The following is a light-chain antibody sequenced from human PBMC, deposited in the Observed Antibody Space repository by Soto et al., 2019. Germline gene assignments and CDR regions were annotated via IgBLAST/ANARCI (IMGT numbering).Light chain of an antibody. J-gene: IGKJ2*01. CDR3: QQYNTYPFT. CDR2: KAS. CDR1: QVISTW. Sequence: DIHMTQSPSTLSPSAGDRVNITCRASQVISTWLAWYQQKPGKAPKLLIYKASSLESEVPSRFSGSGSGTEFTLTIISLQPDDFASYFCQQYNTYPFTFGQGTKLEIQ. V-gene: IGKV1-5*03.